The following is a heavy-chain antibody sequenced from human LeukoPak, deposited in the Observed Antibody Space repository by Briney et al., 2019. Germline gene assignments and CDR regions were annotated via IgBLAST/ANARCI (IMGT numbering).Heavy chain of an antibody. V-gene: IGHV3-7*03. CDR3: AREAGGGWSDY. CDR2: IKQDGSEK. D-gene: IGHD6-19*01. Sequence: GGSLRLSCAASGFTFSSYWMSWVRQAPGRGLEWVANIKQDGSEKYYVDSVKGRFTISRDNAKNSLYLQMNSLRAEDTAAYYCAREAGGGWSDYWGQGTLVTVSS. CDR1: GFTFSSYW. J-gene: IGHJ4*02.